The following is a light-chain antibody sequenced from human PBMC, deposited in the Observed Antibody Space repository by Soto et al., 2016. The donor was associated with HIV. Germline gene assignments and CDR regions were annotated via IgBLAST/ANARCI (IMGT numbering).Light chain of an antibody. CDR3: QSADFIGLYVL. J-gene: IGLJ2*01. V-gene: IGLV3-25*03. CDR2: KNT. Sequence: SYELTQPPSVSVSPGQTATITCSGDALPRQYAFWYQQKPGQAPVMIVSKNTERPSGVPERFSDSTSGTTITLTISRVQAEDEADYYCQSADFIGLYVLFGGGTTLTVL. CDR1: ALPRQY.